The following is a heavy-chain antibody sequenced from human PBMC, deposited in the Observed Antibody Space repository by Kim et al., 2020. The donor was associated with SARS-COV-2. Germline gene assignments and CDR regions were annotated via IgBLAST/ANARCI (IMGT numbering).Heavy chain of an antibody. CDR2: INPSGGST. V-gene: IGHV1-46*03. Sequence: ATVKVSCKASGYTFTSSHIQWVRQAPGQGREWMGVINPSGGSTTYAQKLQGRVIMTRDTSTGTVYMELSSLRSEDTALYYCARGTWGGGGWGYGSGQYNRFDPWGQGTLVTVSS. CDR1: GYTFTSSH. J-gene: IGHJ5*02. D-gene: IGHD3-10*01. CDR3: ARGTWGGGGWGYGSGQYNRFDP.